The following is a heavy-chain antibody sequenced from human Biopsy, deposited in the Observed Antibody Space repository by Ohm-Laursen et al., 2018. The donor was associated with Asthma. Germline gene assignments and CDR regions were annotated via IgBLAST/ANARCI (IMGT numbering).Heavy chain of an antibody. J-gene: IGHJ4*02. CDR3: ARDSLGISGTIYWYDW. CDR2: INSAGSYI. Sequence: SLRLSCAASGFAFRDFNINWVRQAPGKGLQWIASINSAGSYIYYADSVKGRFTISRDNSKNTLYLQMNSLTPDDTAVYFCARDSLGISGTIYWYDWWGQGTLVTVSS. V-gene: IGHV3-21*01. D-gene: IGHD1-7*01. CDR1: GFAFRDFN.